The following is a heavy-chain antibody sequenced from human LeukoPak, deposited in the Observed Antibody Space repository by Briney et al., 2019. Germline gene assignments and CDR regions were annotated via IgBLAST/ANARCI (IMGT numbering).Heavy chain of an antibody. D-gene: IGHD3-16*01. Sequence: SETLSLTCTVSGGSLNNSYWSWIRHPRGGGREWIGYVYYSGTTNYSTPRRSRVTISVDTSQHQFSLKLISVTAADTAVYFCERGGPSYVYYGMDVWGQGTTVTVSS. CDR3: ERGGPSYVYYGMDV. CDR1: GGSLNNSY. CDR2: VYYSGTT. V-gene: IGHV4-59*01. J-gene: IGHJ6*02.